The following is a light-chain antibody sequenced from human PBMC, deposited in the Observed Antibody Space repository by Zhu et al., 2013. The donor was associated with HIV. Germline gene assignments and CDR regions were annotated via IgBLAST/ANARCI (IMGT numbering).Light chain of an antibody. V-gene: IGKV3-15*01. CDR3: QQYHNWPRT. J-gene: IGKJ1*01. CDR2: GAS. CDR1: QSVSSN. Sequence: EIVLTQSPGTLSLSPGERATLSCRASQSVSSNVAWYQQKPGQAPRLLIYGASTRATGIPARFSGSGSGTEFTLTISSLQSEDFAVYHCQQYHNWPRTFGQGTKVEIK.